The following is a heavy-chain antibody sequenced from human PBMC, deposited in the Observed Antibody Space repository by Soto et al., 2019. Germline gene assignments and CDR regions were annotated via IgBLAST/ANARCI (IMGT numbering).Heavy chain of an antibody. V-gene: IGHV4-30-4*01. CDR2: IYYSGST. CDR1: GGSSSSGDYD. D-gene: IGHD3-22*01. J-gene: IGHJ4*02. CDR3: ARDGDYYDSSGYYWRYFDY. Sequence: LSLTCTVSGGSSSSGDYDWGWIRQPPGKGLEWIGYIYYSGSTYYNPSLKSRVTISVDTSKNQFSLKLSSVTAADTAVYYCARDGDYYDSSGYYWRYFDYWGQGTLVTV.